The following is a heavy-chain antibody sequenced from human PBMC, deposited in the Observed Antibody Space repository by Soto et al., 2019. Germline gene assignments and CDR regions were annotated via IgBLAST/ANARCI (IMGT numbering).Heavy chain of an antibody. D-gene: IGHD2-21*02. CDR1: GSTFTRYG. CDR3: ARDLTCGGDCYDY. CDR2: ITXYNGNX. V-gene: IGHV1-18*01. J-gene: IGHJ4*02. Sequence: XSVKVSCKASGSTFTRYGISWVRQAPGQGLEWMGRITXYNGNXHNAKKLQGRXXMTTDKSXXKVSMELSSMRSEDTAVYYCARDLTCGGDCYDYWGQGTLVTVSS.